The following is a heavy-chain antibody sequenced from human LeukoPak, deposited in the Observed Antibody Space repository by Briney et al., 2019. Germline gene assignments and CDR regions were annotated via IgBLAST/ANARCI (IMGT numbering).Heavy chain of an antibody. D-gene: IGHD3-10*01. CDR2: ISSSGST. Sequence: SETLSLTCTVSGDSISSGDYYWSWIRQPAGKGLEWIGRISSSGSTNYNPSLKSRVTISVDTSKNQFSLKLSSVTAADTAVYYCARDRYYGSVPIWGQGTMVTVSS. J-gene: IGHJ3*02. CDR3: ARDRYYGSVPI. CDR1: GDSISSGDYY. V-gene: IGHV4-61*02.